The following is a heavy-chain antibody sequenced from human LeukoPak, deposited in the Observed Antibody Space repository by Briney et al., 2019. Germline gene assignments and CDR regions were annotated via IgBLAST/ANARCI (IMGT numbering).Heavy chain of an antibody. Sequence: ASVTVSCKASGYTFTGYYMHWVRQAPGQGVEWMGLINPTGGSTGYAQKFQGRVTITRDISTSTVYMELSSLRSEDTAVYYCAREELPHYYFYFYMDVWGKGTTVTVSS. CDR2: INPTGGST. CDR3: AREELPHYYFYFYMDV. J-gene: IGHJ6*03. V-gene: IGHV1-46*01. CDR1: GYTFTGYY. D-gene: IGHD1-7*01.